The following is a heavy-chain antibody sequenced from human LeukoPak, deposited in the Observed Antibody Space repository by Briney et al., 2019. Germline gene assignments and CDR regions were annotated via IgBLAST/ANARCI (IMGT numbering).Heavy chain of an antibody. CDR2: ISAYGDRT. CDR3: AKDSVERAAINHHCDY. D-gene: IGHD5-24*01. V-gene: IGHV3-43*02. J-gene: IGHJ4*02. Sequence: GGSLRLSCAASGFTFDDYAMHWVRQVPGKGLEWVSLISAYGDRTYYADSVKGRFTISRDNSKNSMYLQMNSLRPEDTALYYCAKDSVERAAINHHCDYWGQGTLVTVSS. CDR1: GFTFDDYA.